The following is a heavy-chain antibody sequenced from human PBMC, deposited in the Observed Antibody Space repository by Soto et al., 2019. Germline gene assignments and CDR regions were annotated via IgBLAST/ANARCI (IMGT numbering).Heavy chain of an antibody. CDR2: MNPNSGNT. Sequence: QVQLVQSGAEVKKPGASVKVSCKASGYTFTSYDIDWVRQATGQGLEWMGWMNPNSGNTGYAQKFQGRVTMTRNTSISTVYMALSSLRYEDTAVYYCARTLYGDNVDYWGQGTLVAVSS. J-gene: IGHJ4*02. V-gene: IGHV1-8*01. D-gene: IGHD4-17*01. CDR1: GYTFTSYD. CDR3: ARTLYGDNVDY.